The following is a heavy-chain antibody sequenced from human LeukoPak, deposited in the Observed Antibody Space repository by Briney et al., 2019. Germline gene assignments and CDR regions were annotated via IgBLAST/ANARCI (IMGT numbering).Heavy chain of an antibody. V-gene: IGHV4-59*01. J-gene: IGHJ4*02. CDR1: GGSISSYY. Sequence: PSETLSLTCTVSGGSISSYYWSWIRQPPGKGLEWIGYIYYSGSTNYNPSLKSRVTISVDTSKNQFSLKLSSVTAADTAVYYCARIGGGGYCSSTSCPDYWGQGTLVTVSS. CDR2: IYYSGST. CDR3: ARIGGGGYCSSTSCPDY. D-gene: IGHD2-2*03.